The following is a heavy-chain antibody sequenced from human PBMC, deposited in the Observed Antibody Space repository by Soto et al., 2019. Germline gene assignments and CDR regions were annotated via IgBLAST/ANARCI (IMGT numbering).Heavy chain of an antibody. V-gene: IGHV3-9*01. CDR1: GFTFDDYA. Sequence: EVQLVESGGGLVQPGRSLRLSCAASGFTFDDYAMHWVRQAPGKGLEWVSGISWNSGSIGYADSVKGRFTISRDNAKNSLYLQMNSLRAEDTALYYCAKDMDPNVVVVTEHYYYGMDVWGQGTTVTVSS. J-gene: IGHJ6*02. CDR3: AKDMDPNVVVVTEHYYYGMDV. CDR2: ISWNSGSI. D-gene: IGHD3-22*01.